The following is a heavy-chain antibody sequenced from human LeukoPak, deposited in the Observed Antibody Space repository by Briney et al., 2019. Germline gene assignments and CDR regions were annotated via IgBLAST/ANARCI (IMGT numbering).Heavy chain of an antibody. CDR1: GFPFSSYE. CDR3: ARALWFGETFPAY. Sequence: GGALELSFAASGFPFSSYEMNWVRPAPGEGLGWVSYISSSGSTIYYADSVKGRFTISRDNAKNSLYLQMNSLRAEDTAVYYCARALWFGETFPAYWGQGTLVTVSS. D-gene: IGHD3-10*01. CDR2: ISSSGSTI. V-gene: IGHV3-48*03. J-gene: IGHJ4*02.